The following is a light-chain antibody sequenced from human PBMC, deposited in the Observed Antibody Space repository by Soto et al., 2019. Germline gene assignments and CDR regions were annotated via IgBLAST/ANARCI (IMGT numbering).Light chain of an antibody. V-gene: IGLV1-44*01. CDR2: SNN. CDR1: SSNIGRNT. J-gene: IGLJ1*01. Sequence: QSVLTQPPSTSGTPGQRVTISCSGSSSNIGRNTVNWYQHLPGSAPKLLIYSNNQRPSGVPDRFSGSKSGTSASLAVSGLQSEDEADYYCAAWDDSLSGYVFGTGTQLTVL. CDR3: AAWDDSLSGYV.